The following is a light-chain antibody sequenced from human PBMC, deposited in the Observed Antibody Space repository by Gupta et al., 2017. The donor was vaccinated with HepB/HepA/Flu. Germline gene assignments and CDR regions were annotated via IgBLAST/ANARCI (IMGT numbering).Light chain of an antibody. CDR1: QSVGSSY. J-gene: IGKJ4*01. Sequence: DIGLTQSPGTLSLSPGERATLSCRASQSVGSSYLAWYQQNPGQAPRLLIYGTSSRSPAIPDRFSGSGSGTDFTLTISRLEPEDFAVYYCQKYGSSVTFGGGTKVEIK. V-gene: IGKV3-20*01. CDR3: QKYGSSVT. CDR2: GTS.